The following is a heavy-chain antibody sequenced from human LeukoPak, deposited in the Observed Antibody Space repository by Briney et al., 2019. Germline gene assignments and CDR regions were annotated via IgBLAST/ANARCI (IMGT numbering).Heavy chain of an antibody. Sequence: GGSLRVSCAASGFTLSSYAMSRVRPAPRKGLEWVSDISGSGGSTYYADSVKGRFTISRDNFKNTLYLQMNSLRAEDTAVYYCAKGSWQDSWGQGTLVTVSS. CDR1: GFTLSSYA. V-gene: IGHV3-23*01. D-gene: IGHD3-10*01. CDR2: ISGSGGST. J-gene: IGHJ4*02. CDR3: AKGSWQDS.